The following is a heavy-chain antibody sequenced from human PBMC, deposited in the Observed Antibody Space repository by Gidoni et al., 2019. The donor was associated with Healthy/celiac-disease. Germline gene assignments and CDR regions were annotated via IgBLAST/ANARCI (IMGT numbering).Heavy chain of an antibody. CDR2: ISSSSSTI. J-gene: IGHJ4*02. D-gene: IGHD2-15*01. CDR1: GFTFSSYS. V-gene: IGHV3-48*01. CDR3: ARGGTRYCSGGSCYIY. Sequence: EVQLVESGGGLVQPGGSLRLSCAASGFTFSSYSMNWVRQAPGKGLEWVSYISSSSSTIYYADSVKGRFTISRDNAKNSLYLQMNSLRAEDTAVYYCARGGTRYCSGGSCYIYWGQGTLVTVSS.